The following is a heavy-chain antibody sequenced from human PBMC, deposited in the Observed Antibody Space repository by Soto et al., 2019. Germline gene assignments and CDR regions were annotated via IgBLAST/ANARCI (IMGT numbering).Heavy chain of an antibody. J-gene: IGHJ4*02. Sequence: SETLSLTCTVSGGSISSYYWSWIRQPPGKGLEWIGYIYYSGSTNYNPSLKSRVTISVDTSKNQFSLKLSSVTAADTAVYYCARGTGTEYSTLIDYWGQGTLVTVSS. CDR2: IYYSGST. V-gene: IGHV4-59*01. CDR1: GGSISSYY. D-gene: IGHD6-6*01. CDR3: ARGTGTEYSTLIDY.